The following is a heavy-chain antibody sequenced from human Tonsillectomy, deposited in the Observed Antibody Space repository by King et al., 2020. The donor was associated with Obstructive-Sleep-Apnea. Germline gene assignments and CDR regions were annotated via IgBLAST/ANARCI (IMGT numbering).Heavy chain of an antibody. CDR1: GSGFTFSHYA. J-gene: IGHJ3*01. CDR3: ARSHTVGTTILDAFDV. CDR2: IANDGIKK. Sequence: QLVQSGGGVVQPGRSLRLSCAASGSGFTFSHYAMHWVRQSPRTGLEWLPGIANDGIKKYYADSVKGRFTLSRDNSKNTLYLQMSSLRAEDTAVYYCARSHTVGTTILDAFDVWGQGTMVTVSS. D-gene: IGHD1-26*01. V-gene: IGHV3-30*04.